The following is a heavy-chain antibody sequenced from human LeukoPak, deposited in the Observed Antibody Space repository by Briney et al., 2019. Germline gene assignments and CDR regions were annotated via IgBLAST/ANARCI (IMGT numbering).Heavy chain of an antibody. J-gene: IGHJ6*03. CDR2: INPNSGGT. Sequence: GASVKVSCKASGYTFTSYYMHWVRQAPGQGLEWMGWINPNSGGTNYAQKFQGRVTITRDTSASTAYMELSSLRSEDMAVYYCARGGYDFWSGYDYYYMDVWGKGTTVTVSS. CDR3: ARGGYDFWSGYDYYYMDV. D-gene: IGHD3-3*01. CDR1: GYTFTSYY. V-gene: IGHV1-2*02.